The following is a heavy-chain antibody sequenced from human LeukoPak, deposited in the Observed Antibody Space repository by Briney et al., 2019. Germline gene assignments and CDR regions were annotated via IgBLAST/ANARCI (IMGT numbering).Heavy chain of an antibody. CDR2: ISGSGGST. D-gene: IGHD6-13*01. CDR3: AKEPGIAAAGNAFDI. J-gene: IGHJ3*02. V-gene: IGHV3-23*01. CDR1: GFTFSSDA. Sequence: GGSLRLSCAASGFTFSSDAMSWVRQAPGKGLEWGSAISGSGGSTYYADSVKGRLTISRDNSKNTLYLQMNSLRAEDTAVYYCAKEPGIAAAGNAFDIWGQGTMVTVSS.